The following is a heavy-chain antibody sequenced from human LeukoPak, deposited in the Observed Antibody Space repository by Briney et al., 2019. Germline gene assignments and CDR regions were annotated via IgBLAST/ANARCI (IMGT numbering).Heavy chain of an antibody. V-gene: IGHV3-23*01. CDR3: AKGAASALVDWFDP. Sequence: GGSLRLSCAASGFIFSNYAMMWVRQAPGKGLEWVSSVTGSGGGTFYADSVKGRFTISRDNSQNTLYLQMNSLGAEDTAVYYCAKGAASALVDWFDPWAREPWSPSPQ. D-gene: IGHD6-25*01. CDR2: VTGSGGGT. CDR1: GFIFSNYA. J-gene: IGHJ5*02.